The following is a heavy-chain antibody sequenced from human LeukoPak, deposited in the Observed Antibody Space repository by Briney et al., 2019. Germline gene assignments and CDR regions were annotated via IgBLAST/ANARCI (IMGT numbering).Heavy chain of an antibody. CDR3: ARGEVTLDY. D-gene: IGHD3-10*01. CDR2: IYYSGST. Sequence: SETLSLTCTVSGGSISSYYWSWIRQPPGKGLEWIGYIYYSGSTNYNPSLKSRVTISADTSKNQFSLKLSSVTAADTAVYYCARGEVTLDYWGQGTLVTVSS. CDR1: GGSISSYY. J-gene: IGHJ4*02. V-gene: IGHV4-59*08.